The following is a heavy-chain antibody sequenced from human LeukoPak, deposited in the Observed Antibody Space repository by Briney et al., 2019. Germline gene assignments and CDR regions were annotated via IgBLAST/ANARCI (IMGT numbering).Heavy chain of an antibody. CDR3: ARESSIAAAGTYDY. D-gene: IGHD6-13*01. CDR2: INPNSGGT. V-gene: IGHV1-2*02. CDR1: GYTFTGYY. J-gene: IGHJ4*02. Sequence: ASVKVSCKASGYTFTGYYMHWVRQAPGQGLEWMGWINPNSGGTNYAQKLQGRVTMTTDTSTSTAYMELRSLRSDDTAVYYCARESSIAAAGTYDYWGQGTLVTVSS.